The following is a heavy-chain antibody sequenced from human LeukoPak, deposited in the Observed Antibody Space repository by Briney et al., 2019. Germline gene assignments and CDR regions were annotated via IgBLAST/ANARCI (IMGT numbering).Heavy chain of an antibody. CDR1: GGSFSGYY. Sequence: SETLSLTCAVYGGSFSGYYWSWIRQPPGKGLEWIGEINHSGSTNYNPSLKSRVTISVDTSENQFSLKLSSVTAADTAVFYCARERDGSGTFDIWGQGTMVTVSS. V-gene: IGHV4-34*01. D-gene: IGHD3-22*01. CDR3: ARERDGSGTFDI. J-gene: IGHJ3*02. CDR2: INHSGST.